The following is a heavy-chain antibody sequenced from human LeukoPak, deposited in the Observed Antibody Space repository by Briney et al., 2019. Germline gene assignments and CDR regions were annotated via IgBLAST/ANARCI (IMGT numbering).Heavy chain of an antibody. D-gene: IGHD3-10*01. Sequence: ASVKVSCKVSGYTLTELSMHWVRQAPGKGLEWMGGFDPEDGETIYAQKFQGRVTMTEDTSTDTAYMELSSLRSEDMAVYYCATDRGYGSGSRPFDYWGQGTLVTVSS. J-gene: IGHJ4*02. V-gene: IGHV1-24*01. CDR1: GYTLTELS. CDR2: FDPEDGET. CDR3: ATDRGYGSGSRPFDY.